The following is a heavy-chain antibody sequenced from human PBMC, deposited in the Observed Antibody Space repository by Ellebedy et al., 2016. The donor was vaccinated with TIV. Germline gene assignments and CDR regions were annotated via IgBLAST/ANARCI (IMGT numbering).Heavy chain of an antibody. CDR2: FDPEDGET. D-gene: IGHD3-10*01. J-gene: IGHJ6*02. V-gene: IGHV1-24*01. CDR3: ARDKAAYYASGRAARYYYGMDV. CDR1: GYTLTELS. Sequence: AASVKVSCKVFGYTLTELSMHWERQAPGKGLEWMGGFDPEDGETIYAQKFQGRVTMTEDTSTDTAYMELRSLRSDDTAVFYCARDKAAYYASGRAARYYYGMDVWGQGTTVTVSS.